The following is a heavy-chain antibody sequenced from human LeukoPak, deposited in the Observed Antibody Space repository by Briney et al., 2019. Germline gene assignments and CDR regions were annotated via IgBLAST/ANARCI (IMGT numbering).Heavy chain of an antibody. Sequence: PGGSLRLSCAASGFAFNKYAMSWVRQAPGKGLEWVANIKYDGSEKYYVDSVKGRFTISRDNAKNSLYLQMNSLRAEDAAVYYCAKVETALVKFGLDVWGQGTTVIVSS. D-gene: IGHD5-18*01. V-gene: IGHV3-7*05. CDR2: IKYDGSEK. CDR3: AKVETALVKFGLDV. J-gene: IGHJ6*02. CDR1: GFAFNKYA.